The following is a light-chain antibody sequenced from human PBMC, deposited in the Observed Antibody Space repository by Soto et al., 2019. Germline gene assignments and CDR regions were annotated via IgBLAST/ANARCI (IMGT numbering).Light chain of an antibody. J-gene: IGKJ2*01. CDR2: AAS. Sequence: EIVVTQSPDTLSLSPGEGAALSCRASQSVSSNYLAWYQQRPGQAPRLLIYAASNSAAGIPDRFTGSGSGTDFTLTISRLEPEDFAVYYCQQYGSSPATFGQGTKLEIK. V-gene: IGKV3-20*01. CDR1: QSVSSNY. CDR3: QQYGSSPAT.